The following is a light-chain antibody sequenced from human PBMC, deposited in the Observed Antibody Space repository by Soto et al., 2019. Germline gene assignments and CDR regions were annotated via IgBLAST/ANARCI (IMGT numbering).Light chain of an antibody. Sequence: QSVLTQPPSASGTPGQRVTISCSGSNSNIGSNPVHWYQQIPGTAPKVLIYSNYQRPSGVPDRFSGSKSGTSASLANSGLQSEDEADYYCAAWDDRLSDLLFGGGTKVTAL. CDR1: NSNIGSNP. CDR2: SNY. V-gene: IGLV1-44*01. CDR3: AAWDDRLSDLL. J-gene: IGLJ2*01.